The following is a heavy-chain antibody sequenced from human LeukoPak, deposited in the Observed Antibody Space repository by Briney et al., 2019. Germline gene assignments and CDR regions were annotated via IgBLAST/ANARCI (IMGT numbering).Heavy chain of an antibody. J-gene: IGHJ4*02. D-gene: IGHD1-26*01. Sequence: GGSLRLSCAVSGFTFGNYWMSWGRQAPGKGLEWVANINQDGSEKYYVDSVKGRFTISRDNAKNSLYLQMNSLRAEDTAVYYCARDRTHSLYWGQGTLVTVSS. CDR2: INQDGSEK. V-gene: IGHV3-7*01. CDR3: ARDRTHSLY. CDR1: GFTFGNYW.